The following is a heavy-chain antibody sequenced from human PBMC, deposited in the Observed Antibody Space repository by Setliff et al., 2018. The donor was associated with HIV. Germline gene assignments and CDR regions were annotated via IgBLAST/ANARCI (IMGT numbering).Heavy chain of an antibody. Sequence: PSETLSLTCAVYGQSISGYYWSWIRQPPGKGLEWIGEIYHSGSTDYNPSLKSRVTISVDKSKNQFSLKLLSVTAADTAVYYCRVWILRDTSDIWGQGTVVTVSS. CDR1: GQSISGYY. CDR3: RVWILRDTSDI. J-gene: IGHJ3*02. CDR2: IYHSGST. D-gene: IGHD1-1*01. V-gene: IGHV4-34*01.